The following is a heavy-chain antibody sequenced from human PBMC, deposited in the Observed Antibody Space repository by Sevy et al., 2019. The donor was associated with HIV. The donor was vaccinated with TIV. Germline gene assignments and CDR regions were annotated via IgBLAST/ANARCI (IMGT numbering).Heavy chain of an antibody. CDR2: ISYDGSNK. CDR3: ARDQSGWYLDYFDY. J-gene: IGHJ4*02. D-gene: IGHD6-19*01. V-gene: IGHV3-30*03. Sequence: GGSLRLSCAASGFTFSSYGMHWVRQAPGKGLEWVAVISYDGSNKYYADSVKGRFTISRENSKNTLYLQMNSLRVEDTAVYYCARDQSGWYLDYFDYWGQGTLVTVSS. CDR1: GFTFSSYG.